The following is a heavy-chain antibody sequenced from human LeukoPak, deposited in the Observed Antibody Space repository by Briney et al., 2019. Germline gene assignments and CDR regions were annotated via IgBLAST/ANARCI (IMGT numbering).Heavy chain of an antibody. CDR3: ARVGYDILTGYLYYFDY. D-gene: IGHD3-9*01. V-gene: IGHV4-30-4*02. Sequence: PSETLSLTYTVSGGSISSGDYYWSWIRQPPGKGLEWIGYIYYSGSTYYNPSLKSRVTISIDTSKNQFSLKLSSVTAADTAVYYCARVGYDILTGYLYYFDYWGQGTLVTVSS. J-gene: IGHJ4*02. CDR2: IYYSGST. CDR1: GGSISSGDYY.